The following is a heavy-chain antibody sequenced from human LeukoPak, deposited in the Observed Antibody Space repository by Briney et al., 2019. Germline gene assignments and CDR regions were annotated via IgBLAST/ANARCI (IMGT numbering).Heavy chain of an antibody. CDR1: GFTFSSYA. D-gene: IGHD5-18*01. J-gene: IGHJ4*02. CDR3: ARASDTSTPDY. CDR2: ISYDGSNK. Sequence: GGSLRLSCSASGFTFSSYAMHWVRQAPGKGLEWVALISYDGSNKYYADSVKGRFTISRDNSKNALFLQMNGLRAEDTALFYCARASDTSTPDYWGQGTLVTVSS. V-gene: IGHV3-30*04.